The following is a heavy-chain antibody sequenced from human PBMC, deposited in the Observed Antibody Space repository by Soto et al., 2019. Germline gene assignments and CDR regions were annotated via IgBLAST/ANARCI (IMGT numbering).Heavy chain of an antibody. CDR3: ARLDCSGGSCHWAAFYI. Sequence: EVQLVESGGGLVQPGGSLRLSCAASGFTFSSYWMSWVRQATGKGLEWVANIKQDGIEKYYVDSVKGRFTISRDNAKYSLYLQMNSLRAEDTAVYYCARLDCSGGSCHWAAFYIWGQGTMVTVSS. CDR1: GFTFSSYW. CDR2: IKQDGIEK. V-gene: IGHV3-7*01. D-gene: IGHD2-15*01. J-gene: IGHJ3*02.